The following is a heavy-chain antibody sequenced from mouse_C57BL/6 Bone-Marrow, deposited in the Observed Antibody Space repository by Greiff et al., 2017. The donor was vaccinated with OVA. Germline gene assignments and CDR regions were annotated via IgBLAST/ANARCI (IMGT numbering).Heavy chain of an antibody. Sequence: QVQLQQPGAELVKPGASVKLSCKASGYTFTSYWMHWVKQRPGRGLEWIGRIHPNSGGTKYNEKFKSKATLTVDKSSSPAYMQLISLTSEDSAVYYSATVADYFGYWGQGTTLTVSS. V-gene: IGHV1-72*01. J-gene: IGHJ2*01. CDR1: GYTFTSYW. CDR3: ATVADYFGY. CDR2: IHPNSGGT.